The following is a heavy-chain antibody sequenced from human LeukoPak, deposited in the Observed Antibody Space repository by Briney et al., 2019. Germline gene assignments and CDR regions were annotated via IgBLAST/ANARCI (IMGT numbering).Heavy chain of an antibody. CDR2: INPNGGGT. Sequence: ASVKVSCKASGYTFTGYYIHWARQAPGQGLEWMGWINPNGGGTNYAQKFQGRVTMTRDTSISTAYMELNGLTSDDTDVYYCARGGYGGGYGGRNSGVIDSWGQGTPVTVSS. V-gene: IGHV1-2*02. CDR3: ARGGYGGGYGGRNSGVIDS. D-gene: IGHD4-23*01. J-gene: IGHJ4*02. CDR1: GYTFTGYY.